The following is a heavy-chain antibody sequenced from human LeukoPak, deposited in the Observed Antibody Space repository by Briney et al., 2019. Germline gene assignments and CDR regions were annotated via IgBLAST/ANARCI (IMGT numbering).Heavy chain of an antibody. J-gene: IGHJ6*02. CDR3: ATELGYSYGLDV. CDR2: MNPNSGNT. CDR1: GYTFTSYD. Sequence: ASVKVSCKASGYTFTSYDINWVRQATGQGLKWMGWMNPNSGNTGYAQKFQGRVTMTRNTSISTAYMELSSLRSEDTAVYYCATELGYSYGLDVWGQGTTVTVSS. V-gene: IGHV1-8*01. D-gene: IGHD5-18*01.